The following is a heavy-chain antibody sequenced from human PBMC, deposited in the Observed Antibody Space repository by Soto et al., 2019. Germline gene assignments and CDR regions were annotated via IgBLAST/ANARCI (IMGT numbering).Heavy chain of an antibody. D-gene: IGHD1-26*01. CDR2: INAGNGNT. CDR3: GFPFSGDALEI. V-gene: IGHV1-3*01. Sequence: ASVKVSCKASGYTFTSYAMHWVRQAPGQRLEGMGWINAGNGNTKYSQKFQGRVTITRDTSASTAYMKRSSLRSGDPAVYYGGFPFSGDALEIRGQGTMVAVSS. J-gene: IGHJ3*02. CDR1: GYTFTSYA.